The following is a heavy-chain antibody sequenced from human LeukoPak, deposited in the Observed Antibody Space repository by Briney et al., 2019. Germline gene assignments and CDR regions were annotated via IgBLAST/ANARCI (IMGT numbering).Heavy chain of an antibody. V-gene: IGHV3-30*04. J-gene: IGHJ4*02. CDR3: AREVRGVKGPIDY. D-gene: IGHD3-10*01. Sequence: GGSLRLSCAASGFTFSSYAMHWVRQAPGKGLEWVAVISYDGSNKYYADSVKGRFTISRDNSKNTLYLQMNSLRAEDTAVYYCAREVRGVKGPIDYWGQGTLVTVSS. CDR2: ISYDGSNK. CDR1: GFTFSSYA.